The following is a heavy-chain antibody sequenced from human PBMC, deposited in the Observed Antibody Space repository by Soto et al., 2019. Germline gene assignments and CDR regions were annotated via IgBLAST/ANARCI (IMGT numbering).Heavy chain of an antibody. CDR3: ARDRLGSLDY. J-gene: IGHJ4*02. CDR1: GDSISSNQ. D-gene: IGHD1-26*01. Sequence: QVRLQESGPGLVKPSETLSLTCTVSGDSISSNQWCWIRQAPGKGLEWIGYVAHSGGTNYNPSLQSRLTVSKDMSRNQFSLTLSSVTAADTAVYYCARDRLGSLDYWGQGTLVTVSS. V-gene: IGHV4-59*01. CDR2: VAHSGGT.